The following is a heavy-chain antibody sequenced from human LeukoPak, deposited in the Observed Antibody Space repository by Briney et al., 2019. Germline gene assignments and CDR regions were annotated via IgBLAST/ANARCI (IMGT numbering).Heavy chain of an antibody. CDR3: AELAITMIGGV. CDR2: ISYDGSTE. D-gene: IGHD3-10*02. CDR1: GFTFSNYA. V-gene: IGHV3-30*04. J-gene: IGHJ6*04. Sequence: PGGSLRLSCAASGFTFSNYAIHWVRQAPGKGLEWVAVISYDGSTEYYADSVKGRFTISRDNFKNTLYLQMNSLRAEDTAVYYCAELAITMIGGVWGKGTTVTISS.